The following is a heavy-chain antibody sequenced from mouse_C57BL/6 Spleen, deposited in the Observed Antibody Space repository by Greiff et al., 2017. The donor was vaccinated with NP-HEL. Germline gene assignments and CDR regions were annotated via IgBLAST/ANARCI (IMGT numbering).Heavy chain of an antibody. CDR1: GYTFTSYW. Sequence: QVQLQQPGAELVKPGASVKVSCKASGYTFTSYWMHWVKQRPGQGLEWIGRIHPSDSDTNYNQKFKGKATLTVDKSSSTAYMQLSSLTSEDSAVYYCAKGDGNDYDDGYYAMDYWGQGTSVTVSS. D-gene: IGHD2-4*01. J-gene: IGHJ4*01. CDR2: IHPSDSDT. V-gene: IGHV1-74*01. CDR3: AKGDGNDYDDGYYAMDY.